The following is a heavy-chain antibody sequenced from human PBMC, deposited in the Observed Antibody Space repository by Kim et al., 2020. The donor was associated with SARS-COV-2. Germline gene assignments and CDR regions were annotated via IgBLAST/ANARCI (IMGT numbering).Heavy chain of an antibody. CDR2: IYSGGST. CDR1: GFTVSTNY. Sequence: GGSLRLSCAASGFTVSTNYISWVRQAPGKGLEWISVIYSGGSTKYADSVKGRFSISRDNSKNTVHLQMNSLRAEDTAVYYCVRDSRKSGYYYYGMDVWCQGTTVTVSS. V-gene: IGHV3-53*01. J-gene: IGHJ6*02. CDR3: VRDSRKSGYYYYGMDV.